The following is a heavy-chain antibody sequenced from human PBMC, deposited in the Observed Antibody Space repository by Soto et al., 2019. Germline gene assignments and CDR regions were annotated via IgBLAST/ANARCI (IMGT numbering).Heavy chain of an antibody. CDR3: ARVISGYGFFYGMDV. D-gene: IGHD5-12*01. J-gene: IGHJ6*02. V-gene: IGHV1-69*13. CDR2: IIPIFGTA. Sequence: ASVKVSCKASGGTFSSYAISWVRQAPGQGLEWMGGIIPIFGTANYAQKFQGRVTITADESTSTAYMELSSLRSEDTAVYYCARVISGYGFFYGMDVWGQGTTVTVSS. CDR1: GGTFSSYA.